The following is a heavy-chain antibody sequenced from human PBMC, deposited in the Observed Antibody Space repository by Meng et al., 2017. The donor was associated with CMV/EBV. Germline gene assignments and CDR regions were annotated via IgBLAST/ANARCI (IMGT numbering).Heavy chain of an antibody. CDR2: IYYSGST. Sequence: QVQLQESGPGLVKPSQTLSLTCTVSGGSISSGDYYWSWIRQPPGKGLEWIGYIYYSGSTYYNPSLKSRVTISVDTSENQFSLKLSSVTAADTAVYYCARVTSRVAGAFDYWGQGTLVTVSS. J-gene: IGHJ4*02. CDR3: ARVTSRVAGAFDY. V-gene: IGHV4-30-4*08. D-gene: IGHD1-14*01. CDR1: GGSISSGDYY.